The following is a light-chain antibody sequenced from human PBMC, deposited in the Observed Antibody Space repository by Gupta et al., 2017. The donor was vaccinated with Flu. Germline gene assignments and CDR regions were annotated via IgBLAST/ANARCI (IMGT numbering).Light chain of an antibody. CDR1: QYINNF. Sequence: PSSLSTSGGDRVIITCRASQYINNFLNWYQQKAGEAPRLLIYGASILQRGVPSRFSGSGSGANFTLTITSLQPEDFATYYCQQSYDVTWTCGQGTRVGIK. CDR2: GAS. CDR3: QQSYDVTWT. J-gene: IGKJ1*01. V-gene: IGKV1-39*01.